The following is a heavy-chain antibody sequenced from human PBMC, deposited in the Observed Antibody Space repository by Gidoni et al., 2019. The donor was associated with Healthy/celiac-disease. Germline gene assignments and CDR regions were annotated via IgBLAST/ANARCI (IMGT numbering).Heavy chain of an antibody. D-gene: IGHD6-19*01. Sequence: EVQLLESGGGLVQPGGSLRLSCAASGFTFRSYAMSWVRQAPGKGLEWVSAISGSGGSTYYADSVKGRFTISRDNSKNTLYLQMNSLRAEDTAVYYCAKPSVQWLYSVDYFDYWGQGTLVTVSS. J-gene: IGHJ4*02. CDR3: AKPSVQWLYSVDYFDY. V-gene: IGHV3-23*01. CDR2: ISGSGGST. CDR1: GFTFRSYA.